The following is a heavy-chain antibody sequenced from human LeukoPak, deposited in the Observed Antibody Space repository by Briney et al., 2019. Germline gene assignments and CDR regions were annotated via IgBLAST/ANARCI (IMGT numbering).Heavy chain of an antibody. CDR1: GYTFTKYG. V-gene: IGHV1-18*01. J-gene: IGHJ4*02. CDR3: ARVRAVAGHDDY. Sequence: ASVKVSCKASGYTFTKYGITWVRQAPGQGLEWMGWISAYNGNTNYAQKLQGRVTMTTDTSTSTAYMELRSLRSDDTAVYYCARVRAVAGHDDYWGQGTLVTVSS. CDR2: ISAYNGNT. D-gene: IGHD6-19*01.